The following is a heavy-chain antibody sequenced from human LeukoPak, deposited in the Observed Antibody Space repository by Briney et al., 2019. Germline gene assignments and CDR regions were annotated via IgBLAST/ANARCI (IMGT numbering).Heavy chain of an antibody. Sequence: GGSLRLSCAASGFTFSSYGMHWIRQAPGKVLEWVAYIRFDGDDEHYLDSVKGRFSISRDNPRNTLYLQMNGLRPEDTAVYYCTGGGGYCSGGRCYGHYSMDVWGQGTTVTVSS. D-gene: IGHD2-15*01. J-gene: IGHJ6*02. CDR2: IRFDGDDE. CDR1: GFTFSSYG. CDR3: TGGGGYCSGGRCYGHYSMDV. V-gene: IGHV3-30*02.